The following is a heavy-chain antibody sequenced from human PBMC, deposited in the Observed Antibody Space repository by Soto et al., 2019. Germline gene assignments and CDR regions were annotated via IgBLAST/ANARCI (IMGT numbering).Heavy chain of an antibody. Sequence: SVKLSWKSSVGTSSGYAISLVRQAPGQGLEWMGGIIPIFGKANYAQKFQGRVTITADESTSTAYMEMSSLRSEDTAVYYWARLQRGSVQPRDYWGQGTLVTGSS. CDR2: IIPIFGKA. CDR1: VGTSSGYA. J-gene: IGHJ4*02. CDR3: ARLQRGSVQPRDY. V-gene: IGHV1-69*13. D-gene: IGHD1-1*01.